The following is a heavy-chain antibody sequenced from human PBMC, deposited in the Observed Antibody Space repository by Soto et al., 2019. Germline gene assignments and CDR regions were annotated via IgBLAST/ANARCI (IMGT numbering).Heavy chain of an antibody. V-gene: IGHV1-24*01. CDR3: ATGPLVQRPDPPPDY. CDR1: GYTLTELS. J-gene: IGHJ4*02. Sequence: GASVKVSCKVSGYTLTELSMHWVRQAPGKGLEWMGGFDPEDGETIYAQKFQGRVTMTEDTSTDTAYMELSSLRSEDTAVYYCATGPLVQRPDPPPDYWGQGTLVTVSS. CDR2: FDPEDGET. D-gene: IGHD3-10*01.